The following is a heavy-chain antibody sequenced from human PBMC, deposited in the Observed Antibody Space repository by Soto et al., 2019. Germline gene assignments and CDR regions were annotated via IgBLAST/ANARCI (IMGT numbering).Heavy chain of an antibody. V-gene: IGHV1-18*01. CDR2: ISSYNGNT. Sequence: QVQLVQSGAEVKKPGASVKVSCKASGHTFTNYGISWVRQAPGQGLEWMGWISSYNGNTNYAQKVQGRVTMTTDTXASTAYMALRSLRSDDTAVYFWASFDDLSYWYFDLWGRGTLVTVSS. J-gene: IGHJ2*01. CDR3: ASFDDLSYWYFDL. CDR1: GHTFTNYG.